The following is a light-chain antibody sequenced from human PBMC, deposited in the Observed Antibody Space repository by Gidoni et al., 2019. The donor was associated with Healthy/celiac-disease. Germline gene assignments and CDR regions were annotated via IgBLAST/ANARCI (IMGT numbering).Light chain of an antibody. CDR1: QSVLYSSNNKNY. V-gene: IGKV4-1*01. Sequence: DIVMTQSPDSLAVSLGEWATINCKSSQSVLYSSNNKNYLAWYQQKPGQPPKLLIYWASTRESGVPDRFSGSGSGTDFTLTISSLQAEYVAVYYCQQYYSTPLTFGGGTKVEIK. CDR3: QQYYSTPLT. CDR2: WAS. J-gene: IGKJ4*01.